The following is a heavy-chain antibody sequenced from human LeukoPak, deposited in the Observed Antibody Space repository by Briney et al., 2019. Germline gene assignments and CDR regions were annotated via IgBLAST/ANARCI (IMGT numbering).Heavy chain of an antibody. CDR2: ISYDGSNK. J-gene: IGHJ5*02. Sequence: GRSLRLSCAASGFTFSSYAMHWVRQVPGKGLEWVAVISYDGSNKYYADSVKGRFTISRDNSKNTLYLQMNSLRAEDTAVYYCARVSVWFGEPLGWFDPWGQGTLVTVSS. CDR1: GFTFSSYA. CDR3: ARVSVWFGEPLGWFDP. D-gene: IGHD3-10*01. V-gene: IGHV3-30*04.